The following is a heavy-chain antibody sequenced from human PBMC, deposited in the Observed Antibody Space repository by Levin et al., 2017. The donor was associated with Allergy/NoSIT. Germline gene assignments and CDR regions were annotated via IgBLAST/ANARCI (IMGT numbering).Heavy chain of an antibody. J-gene: IGHJ6*02. CDR2: INTFGGST. CDR3: ARDDYADPLAYGLDV. V-gene: IGHV1-46*01. D-gene: IGHD4-17*01. Sequence: ASVKVSCKASGYSFSNYYIHWVRQAPGQGLEWMGIINTFGGSTTYAQKFLGRVTMTRDTSTSTVYIELSSLRSEDTAVYYCARDDYADPLAYGLDVWGQGTTVTVSS. CDR1: GYSFSNYY.